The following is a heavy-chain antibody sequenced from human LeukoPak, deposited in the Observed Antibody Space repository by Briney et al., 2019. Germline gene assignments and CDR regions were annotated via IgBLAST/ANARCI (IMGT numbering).Heavy chain of an antibody. J-gene: IGHJ4*02. CDR3: HSSGYYGFDY. CDR2: IRYDGSNK. D-gene: IGHD3-22*01. V-gene: IGHV3-30*02. Sequence: PGGSLRLSCAASGFTFSSYGMHWVRQAPGKGLEWVAFIRYDGSNKYYADSVKGRFTISRDNSKNTLYLQMNSLRAEDTAVYYGHSSGYYGFDYWGQRTLVTVSS. CDR1: GFTFSSYG.